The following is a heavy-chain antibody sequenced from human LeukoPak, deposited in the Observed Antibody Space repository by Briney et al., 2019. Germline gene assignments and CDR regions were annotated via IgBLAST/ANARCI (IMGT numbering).Heavy chain of an antibody. CDR2: ISYSGST. CDR3: ARLSRVARVYYYYYGMDV. Sequence: SETLSLTCTVCGASISSYYWSWIRQSPGQGLEWIGYISYSGSTNYNPSLKGRVTLSLDPSKNQFSLKLSSVTAADTAVYYCARLSRVARVYYYYYGMDVWGQGTTVTVSS. CDR1: GASISSYY. J-gene: IGHJ6*02. V-gene: IGHV4-59*12.